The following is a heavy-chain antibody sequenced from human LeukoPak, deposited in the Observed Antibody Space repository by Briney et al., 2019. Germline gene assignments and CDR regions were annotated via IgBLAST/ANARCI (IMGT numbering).Heavy chain of an antibody. CDR2: IIPMLDIA. D-gene: IGHD2-2*02. J-gene: IGHJ3*02. Sequence: AASVKVSCKASGGTFRSYTIVWVRQAPGQGLGWMGRIIPMLDIANYAQKFQGRVTIIADKSTSTAYMELSSLRSEDTAVYYCASPRDCSTTSCYNDDAFDIWGQGTMVTVSS. CDR1: GGTFRSYT. V-gene: IGHV1-69*02. CDR3: ASPRDCSTTSCYNDDAFDI.